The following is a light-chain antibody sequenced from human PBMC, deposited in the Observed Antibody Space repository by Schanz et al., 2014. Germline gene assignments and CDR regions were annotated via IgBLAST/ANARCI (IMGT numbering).Light chain of an antibody. CDR2: SAS. Sequence: VMTQSPVSLSVSPGESATFSCRASESVGCVVAWYQQKPGQPPSLLFYSASTRATGVPARFRASGSGTEFTLTISSLQSEDFALYYCQQYNAWPWTFGQGTRVGFK. V-gene: IGKV3-15*01. CDR1: ESVGCV. J-gene: IGKJ1*01. CDR3: QQYNAWPWT.